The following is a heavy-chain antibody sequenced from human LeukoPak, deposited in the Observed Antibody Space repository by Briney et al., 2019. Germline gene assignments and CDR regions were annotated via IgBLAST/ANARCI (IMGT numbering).Heavy chain of an antibody. V-gene: IGHV3-9*01. CDR3: AKAPSPGRFLEWLLSNDAFDI. CDR1: GFTVSSNE. J-gene: IGHJ3*02. Sequence: PGGSLRLSCAASGFTVSSNEMSWVRQAPGKGLEWVSGISWNSGSIGYADSVKGRFTISRDNAKNSLYLQMNSMRAEDTALYYCAKAPSPGRFLEWLLSNDAFDIWGQGTMVTVSS. D-gene: IGHD3-3*01. CDR2: ISWNSGSI.